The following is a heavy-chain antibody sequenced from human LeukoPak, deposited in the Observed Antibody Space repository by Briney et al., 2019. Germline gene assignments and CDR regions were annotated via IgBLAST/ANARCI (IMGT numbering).Heavy chain of an antibody. CDR3: ARRSGSYSL. D-gene: IGHD3-10*01. J-gene: IGHJ4*02. CDR2: VNPSGST. Sequence: SETLSLTCAVYGGSFSGYYWSWIRQPPGKGLEWIGEVNPSGSTNYNPSLKSRVTISVDTLKNHFSLKLTSVTAADTAVYYCARRSGSYSLWGQGTLVTVSS. CDR1: GGSFSGYY. V-gene: IGHV4-34*01.